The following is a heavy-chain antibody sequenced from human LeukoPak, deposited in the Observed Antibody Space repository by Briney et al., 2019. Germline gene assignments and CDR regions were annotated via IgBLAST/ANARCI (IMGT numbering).Heavy chain of an antibody. CDR1: GGSISSSNW. CDR2: IYYSGST. J-gene: IGHJ4*02. CDR3: ARDLRDRWLPYFDY. V-gene: IGHV4-4*02. Sequence: PSETLSLTCAVSGGSISSSNWWSWVRQPPGKGLEWIGSIYYSGSTYYNPSLKSRVTISVDTSKNQFSLKLSSVTAADTAVYYCARDLRDRWLPYFDYWGQGTLVTVSS. D-gene: IGHD3-22*01.